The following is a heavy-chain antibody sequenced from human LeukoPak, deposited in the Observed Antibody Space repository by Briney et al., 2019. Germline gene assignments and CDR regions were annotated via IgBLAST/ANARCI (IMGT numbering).Heavy chain of an antibody. J-gene: IGHJ4*02. CDR3: ARGDGYIYY. V-gene: IGHV4-59*01. CDR2: IYYSGST. Sequence: PSETLSLTCTVSGGSISRYYWSWIRQPPGKGLEWIGYIYYSGSTNYSPSPKSRVTISVDTSKNQFSLKLSSVTAADTAVYYCARGDGYIYYWGQGTLVTVSS. D-gene: IGHD5-24*01. CDR1: GGSISRYY.